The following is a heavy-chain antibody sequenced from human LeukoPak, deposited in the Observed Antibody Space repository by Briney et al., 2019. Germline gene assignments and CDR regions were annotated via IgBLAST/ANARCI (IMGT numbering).Heavy chain of an antibody. D-gene: IGHD4-17*01. CDR2: ISSSSSTI. V-gene: IGHV3-48*04. CDR3: ARVRDDYGDYLGDY. CDR1: GFTFSSYS. J-gene: IGHJ4*02. Sequence: PGGSLRLSCAASGFTFSSYSMNWVRQAPGKGLEWVSYISSSSSTIYYADSVKGRFTISRDNAKNSLYLQMNSLRAEDTAVYYCARVRDDYGDYLGDYWGQGTLVTVSS.